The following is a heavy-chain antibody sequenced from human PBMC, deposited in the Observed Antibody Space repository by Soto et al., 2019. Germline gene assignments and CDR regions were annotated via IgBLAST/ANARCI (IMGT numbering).Heavy chain of an antibody. V-gene: IGHV4-34*01. CDR2: INHSGTT. Sequence: NPSETLSLTCDVYGASLSNNNWSWIRQPPGRGLEWIGEINHSGTTIYNPSLKSRVTIAVDTSKNHFSLKLSSVTAADTAVYYVWGSSRMAFDYWGQGTLVTVSS. CDR3: WGSSRMAFDY. D-gene: IGHD3-16*01. CDR1: GASLSNNN. J-gene: IGHJ4*02.